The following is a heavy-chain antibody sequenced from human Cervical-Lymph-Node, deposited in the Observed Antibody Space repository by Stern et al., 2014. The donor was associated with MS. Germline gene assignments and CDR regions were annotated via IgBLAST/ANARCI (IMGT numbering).Heavy chain of an antibody. CDR2: IYHSGAS. D-gene: IGHD2/OR15-2a*01. CDR3: ARERQQYCNSEGCSYWYFDL. V-gene: IGHV4-4*02. CDR1: GGSVSSTNW. Sequence: QVQLQESGPGLVKPSGTLSLTCAVSGGSVSSTNWWSWVRQSPGKGLEWIGNIYHSGASNYRPSLRSLVSISLDTSKTHLSLHLTSVTAADTAVYYCARERQQYCNSEGCSYWYFDLWGRGTLVTVSS. J-gene: IGHJ2*01.